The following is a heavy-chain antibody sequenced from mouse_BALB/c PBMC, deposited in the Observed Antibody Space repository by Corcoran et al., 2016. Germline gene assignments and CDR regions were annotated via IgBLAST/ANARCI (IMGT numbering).Heavy chain of an antibody. CDR2: ISCYNGAT. Sequence: LVKTGASVKISCKASGYSFTGYYMHWVKQSHGKSLEWIGYISCYNGATSYNQKFKGKPTFTVDTSSSTAYIQFNSLTSEDSAVYYCARGGSSDVDARVNWGQGTAVTVTS. J-gene: IGHJ4*01. V-gene: IGHV1S34*01. D-gene: IGHD1-1*01. CDR3: ARGGSSDVDARVN. CDR1: GYSFTGYY.